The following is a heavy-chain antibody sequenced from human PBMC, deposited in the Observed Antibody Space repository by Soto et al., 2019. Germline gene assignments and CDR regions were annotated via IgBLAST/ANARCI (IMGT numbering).Heavy chain of an antibody. V-gene: IGHV3-30*04. CDR3: ARDRAGNNWFDP. Sequence: SLRLSCAASGFTFSSYSMHWVRQAPGKGLQWVAVISSDGSNKYYADSVKGRFTISRDNTKNTLYLQMNSLRPEDTAVYYCARDRAGNNWFDPWGQGTLVTVSS. J-gene: IGHJ5*02. CDR2: ISSDGSNK. D-gene: IGHD3-10*01. CDR1: GFTFSSYS.